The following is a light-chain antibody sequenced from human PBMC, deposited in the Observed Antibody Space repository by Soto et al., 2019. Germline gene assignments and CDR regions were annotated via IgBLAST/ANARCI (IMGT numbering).Light chain of an antibody. J-gene: IGKJ1*01. CDR1: ESVAS. Sequence: EIFLTQSPGTLSLSPGEGTPLSCRASESVASLSLYQQKPGQAPRLLIYGASTRATGIPDRFSGSGSGTDFTLTISRLEPEDFAVYYSKYYGGXPRTFGRWTKV. V-gene: IGKV3-20*01. CDR2: GAS. CDR3: KYYGGXPRT.